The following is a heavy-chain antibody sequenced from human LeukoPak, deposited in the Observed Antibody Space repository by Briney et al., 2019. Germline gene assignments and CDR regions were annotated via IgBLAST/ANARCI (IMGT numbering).Heavy chain of an antibody. CDR2: FDPEDGET. CDR1: GYTLTELS. CDR3: ATAPYCTNGVCYLGPDY. Sequence: ASVTVSCKVSGYTLTELSMHWVRQAPGKGLEWMGGFDPEDGETVYAQKFQGRVTMTEDTSTDTAYMELSSLRSEDTAVYYCATAPYCTNGVCYLGPDYWGQGTLVTVSS. V-gene: IGHV1-24*01. D-gene: IGHD2-8*01. J-gene: IGHJ4*02.